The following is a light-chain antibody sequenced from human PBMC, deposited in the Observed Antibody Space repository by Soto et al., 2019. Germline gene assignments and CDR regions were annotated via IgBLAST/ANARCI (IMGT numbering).Light chain of an antibody. Sequence: DIQMTQSPSSLSASVGDRVTITCRASQSISNYLNWYQQKPGKAPKLLMYVASSLQSGVPSRFSGSGSGTDFTLTISSLQPEDFATYYCQQSYSTPWTFGQGTKVEIK. CDR3: QQSYSTPWT. V-gene: IGKV1-39*01. CDR1: QSISNY. J-gene: IGKJ1*01. CDR2: VAS.